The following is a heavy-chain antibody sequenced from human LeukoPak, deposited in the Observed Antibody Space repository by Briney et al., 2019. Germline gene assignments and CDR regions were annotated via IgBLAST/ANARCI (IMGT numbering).Heavy chain of an antibody. D-gene: IGHD6-13*01. J-gene: IGHJ4*02. CDR1: GGSISSYY. CDR3: ARVASSHDFDY. CDR2: IYYSGST. V-gene: IGHV4-59*01. Sequence: SETLSLTCTVSGGSISSYYWSWIRQPPGKGLEWIGYIYYSGSTNYNPSLKSRVTISIDTSKNQFSLKLSSVTAADTAVYYCARVASSHDFDYWGQGTLVTVSS.